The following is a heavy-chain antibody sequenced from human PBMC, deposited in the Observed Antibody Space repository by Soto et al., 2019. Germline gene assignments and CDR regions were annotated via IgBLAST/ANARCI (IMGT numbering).Heavy chain of an antibody. D-gene: IGHD1-26*01. CDR1: GGSISSYY. CDR3: ARQESYCAYDFDY. V-gene: IGHV4-59*08. Sequence: PSETLSLTCTVSGGSISSYYWSWIRQPPGKGLEWIGYIYYSGSTNYNPSLKSRVTISVDTSKNQFSLKLSSVTAADTAVYYCARQESYCAYDFDYWGQGTLVTVSS. CDR2: IYYSGST. J-gene: IGHJ4*02.